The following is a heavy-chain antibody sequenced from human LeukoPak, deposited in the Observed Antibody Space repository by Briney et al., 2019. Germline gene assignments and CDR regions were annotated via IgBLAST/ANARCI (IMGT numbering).Heavy chain of an antibody. Sequence: PGGSLRLSCTASGFTFGDYAMSWVRQAPGKGLEWVGFIRSKAYGGTTEYAASVKGRFTISRDDSKSIAYLQMNSLKTEDTAVYYCTSHYGSGKVPYGMDVWGQGTTVTVSS. CDR3: TSHYGSGKVPYGMDV. CDR2: IRSKAYGGTT. V-gene: IGHV3-49*04. J-gene: IGHJ6*02. CDR1: GFTFGDYA. D-gene: IGHD3-10*01.